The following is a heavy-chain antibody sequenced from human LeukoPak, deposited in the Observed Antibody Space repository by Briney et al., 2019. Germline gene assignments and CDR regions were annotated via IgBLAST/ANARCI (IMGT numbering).Heavy chain of an antibody. D-gene: IGHD2-2*01. Sequence: SETLSLTCAVSGGSISSGGYSWSWIRQPPGKGLEWIGYIYHSGSTYYNPSLKSRVTISVDRSMNQLSLKLSSVTAADTAVYYCAGRYCSSTSCYFYWGQGTLVTVSS. J-gene: IGHJ4*02. CDR3: AGRYCSSTSCYFY. CDR1: GGSISSGGYS. V-gene: IGHV4-30-2*01. CDR2: IYHSGST.